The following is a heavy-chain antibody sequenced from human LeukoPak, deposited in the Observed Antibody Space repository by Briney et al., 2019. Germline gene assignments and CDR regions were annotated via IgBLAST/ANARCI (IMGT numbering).Heavy chain of an antibody. D-gene: IGHD6-19*01. Sequence: ASVKVSCKASGYTFTSYYMHWVRQAPAQGLEGRGIINHSGGSTSYAQKFQGRVTMTRDTSTSTVYMELSSLRSEDTAVYYCAREGSSGARDYNWFDPWGQGTLVTVSS. CDR1: GYTFTSYY. CDR3: AREGSSGARDYNWFDP. J-gene: IGHJ5*02. CDR2: INHSGGST. V-gene: IGHV1-46*01.